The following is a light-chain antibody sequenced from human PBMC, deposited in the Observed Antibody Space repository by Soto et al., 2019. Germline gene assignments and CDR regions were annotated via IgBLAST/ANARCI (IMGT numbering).Light chain of an antibody. V-gene: IGLV2-11*01. J-gene: IGLJ3*02. Sequence: QSALTQPRSVSGSPGQSVTISCTGTSSDVSDYHYVSWYQQHSGKAPKLLLYSSDRRPSGVPDRFSGSKSGTSASLAINGLQPEDEADYYCAAWDDSLNGWVFGGGTKLTVL. CDR2: SSD. CDR3: AAWDDSLNGWV. CDR1: SSDVSDYHY.